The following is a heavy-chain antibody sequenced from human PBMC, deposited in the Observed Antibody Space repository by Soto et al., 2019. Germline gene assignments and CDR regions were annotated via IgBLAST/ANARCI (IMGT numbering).Heavy chain of an antibody. J-gene: IGHJ6*02. V-gene: IGHV1-18*01. CDR3: ARDEIVVVPAATQYLAYYYGMDV. CDR2: ISAYNGNT. CDR1: GYTFTSYG. Sequence: QVQLVQSGAEVKKPGASVKVSCKASGYTFTSYGISWVRQAPGQGLEWMGWISAYNGNTNYAQKLQGRVTMTTDTSTSTAYMELRSLRSDDTAVYYCARDEIVVVPAATQYLAYYYGMDVWGQGTTVTVSS. D-gene: IGHD2-2*01.